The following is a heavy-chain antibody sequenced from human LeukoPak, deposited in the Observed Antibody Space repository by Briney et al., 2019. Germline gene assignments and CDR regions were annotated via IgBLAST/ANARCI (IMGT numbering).Heavy chain of an antibody. D-gene: IGHD3-3*01. CDR3: ARDLGVVIAEPQKLAKLDY. Sequence: GASVKVSCKASGYTFTSYGISWVRQAPGQGLEWMGWISAYNGNTNYAQKLQGRVTMTTDTSTSTAYMELRSLRSDDTAVYYCARDLGVVIAEPQKLAKLDYWGQGTLVTVSS. CDR1: GYTFTSYG. V-gene: IGHV1-18*01. CDR2: ISAYNGNT. J-gene: IGHJ4*02.